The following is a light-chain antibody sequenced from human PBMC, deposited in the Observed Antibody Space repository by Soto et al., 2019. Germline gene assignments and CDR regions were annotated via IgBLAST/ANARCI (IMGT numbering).Light chain of an antibody. CDR3: QQRSNWPPVT. J-gene: IGKJ4*01. CDR2: DAS. CDR1: QSVDTY. Sequence: EIVLTQSPASLSLSPGERATLSCRASQSVDTYLAWYQQKPGQAPRLLIYDASNRASGIPARFSGSGSGTDFTLTISSLEPEDSAVYYCQQRSNWPPVTFGGGTKWIS. V-gene: IGKV3-11*01.